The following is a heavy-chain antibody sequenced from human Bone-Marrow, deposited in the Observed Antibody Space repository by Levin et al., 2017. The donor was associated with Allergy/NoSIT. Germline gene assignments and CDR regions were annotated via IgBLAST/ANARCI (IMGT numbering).Heavy chain of an antibody. CDR2: LDLEAGET. D-gene: IGHD5-24*01. CDR1: GYTLSELS. J-gene: IGHJ4*02. CDR3: AIGQATWWDFDY. V-gene: IGHV1-24*01. Sequence: ASVKVSCKVSGYTLSELSMHWVRQAPGKGFEWMGGLDLEAGETIYAKKFQGRVTMTEDTSTDTAYMELSRLRSEDTAVYYCAIGQATWWDFDYWGQGTLVTVSS.